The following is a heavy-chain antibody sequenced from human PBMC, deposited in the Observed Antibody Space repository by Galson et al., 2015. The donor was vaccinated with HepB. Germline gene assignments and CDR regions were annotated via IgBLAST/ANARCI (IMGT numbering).Heavy chain of an antibody. CDR2: IYYSGST. J-gene: IGHJ4*02. Sequence: SETLSLTCTVSGDSISSYYWSWIRQPPGKGLEWIGYIYYSGSTNYNPSLKSRVTISVDTSKNEFSLKLRSVTAADTAVYYCARDEQWLADWGQGTLVTVSS. D-gene: IGHD6-19*01. V-gene: IGHV4-59*01. CDR3: ARDEQWLAD. CDR1: GDSISSYY.